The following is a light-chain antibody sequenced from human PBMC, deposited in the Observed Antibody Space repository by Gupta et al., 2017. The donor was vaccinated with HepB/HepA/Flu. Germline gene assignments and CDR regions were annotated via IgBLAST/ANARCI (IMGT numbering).Light chain of an antibody. Sequence: DIQMTKYTSSLSAFVGDRVTITCRASQSISSYLNWYQQKPGKAHKLLIYAASSLQSGVPSRFSGSGSGTDFTLTISSLQPEDFATYYCQQSYSTPTWTFGQGTKVEIK. J-gene: IGKJ1*01. CDR1: QSISSY. CDR2: AAS. V-gene: IGKV1-39*01. CDR3: QQSYSTPTWT.